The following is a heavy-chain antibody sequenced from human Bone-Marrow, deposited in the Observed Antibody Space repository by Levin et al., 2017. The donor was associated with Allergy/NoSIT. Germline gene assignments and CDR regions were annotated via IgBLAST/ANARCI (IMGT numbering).Heavy chain of an antibody. J-gene: IGHJ5*02. Sequence: SCAASGFTFNNYGMHWVRQAPGKGLEWVAVIWFDGSNKFYADSVKGRFIISRDNSQNRLYLQMNSLRAEDTAVYYCARAPQEQWMPNRNWFDPWGQGTLVTVSS. CDR2: IWFDGSNK. D-gene: IGHD6-19*01. CDR3: ARAPQEQWMPNRNWFDP. CDR1: GFTFNNYG. V-gene: IGHV3-33*01.